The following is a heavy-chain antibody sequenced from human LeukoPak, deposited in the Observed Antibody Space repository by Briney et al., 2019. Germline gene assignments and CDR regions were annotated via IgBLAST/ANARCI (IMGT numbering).Heavy chain of an antibody. CDR2: MNPISGNT. CDR1: GYTFTSYD. V-gene: IGHV1-8*01. CDR3: ARVGYDSSGYYLHDY. Sequence: ASVKVSCKASGYTFTSYDINWVRQATGQGLEWMGWMNPISGNTGSAQKFQGRVSMTRNNPIGTAYMELSSLRSEDTAVYYCARVGYDSSGYYLHDYRGQGTLVTVSS. D-gene: IGHD3-22*01. J-gene: IGHJ4*02.